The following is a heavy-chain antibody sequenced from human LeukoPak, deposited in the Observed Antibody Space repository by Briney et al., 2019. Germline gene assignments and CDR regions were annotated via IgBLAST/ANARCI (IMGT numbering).Heavy chain of an antibody. V-gene: IGHV1-2*02. CDR2: INPNSGGT. D-gene: IGHD3-10*01. J-gene: IGHJ4*02. CDR3: ARDAYYYGSGSPYYFDY. Sequence: ASVKVSCKASGYTFTGYYMHWVRQAPGQGLEWMGWINPNSGGTNYAQKFQGRVTMTRDTSISTAYMELSRLRSDDTAVYYCARDAYYYGSGSPYYFDYWGQGTLVTVSS. CDR1: GYTFTGYY.